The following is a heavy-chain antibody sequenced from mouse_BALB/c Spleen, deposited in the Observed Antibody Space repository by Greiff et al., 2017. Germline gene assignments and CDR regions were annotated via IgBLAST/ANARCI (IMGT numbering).Heavy chain of an antibody. J-gene: IGHJ1*01. CDR3: TRGDGSSFDWYFDV. CDR2: IYPGNSDT. V-gene: IGHV1-5*01. D-gene: IGHD1-1*01. CDR1: GYSFTSYW. Sequence: VQLKESGAELVRPGSSVKMSCKASGYSFTSYWMHWVKQRPGQGLEWIGAIYPGNSDTSYNQKFKGKAKLTAVTSASTAYMELSSLTNEDSAVYYCTRGDGSSFDWYFDVWGAGTTVTVSS.